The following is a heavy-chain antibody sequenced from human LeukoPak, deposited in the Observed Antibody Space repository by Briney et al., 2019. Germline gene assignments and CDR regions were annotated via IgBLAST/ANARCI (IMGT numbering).Heavy chain of an antibody. CDR2: ISGSGDST. CDR1: GFTFSNYA. D-gene: IGHD6-19*01. V-gene: IGHV3-23*01. Sequence: PGGSLRLSCAASGFTFSNYAMRWVRQAPGKGLEWVSGISGSGDSTYYADSVKGRFTISRDNSKNTLYLQMNSLRAEDRAVYYCGRRSGIAVAGAFDYWGQGTLVTVSS. J-gene: IGHJ4*02. CDR3: GRRSGIAVAGAFDY.